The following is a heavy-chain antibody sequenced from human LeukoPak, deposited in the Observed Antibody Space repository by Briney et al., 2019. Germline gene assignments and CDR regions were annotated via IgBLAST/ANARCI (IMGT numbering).Heavy chain of an antibody. CDR1: GFTFSDYG. J-gene: IGHJ4*02. D-gene: IGHD6-19*01. V-gene: IGHV3-30*02. Sequence: PGGSLRLPCAASGFTFSDYGMHWVRQAPGKGLEWVTFIRYDGVNKFYADSVKGRFTVSRDNSKNTLYLQINSLRPEDTALYYCTKGDSGWHFDYWGQGTLVTVSS. CDR3: TKGDSGWHFDY. CDR2: IRYDGVNK.